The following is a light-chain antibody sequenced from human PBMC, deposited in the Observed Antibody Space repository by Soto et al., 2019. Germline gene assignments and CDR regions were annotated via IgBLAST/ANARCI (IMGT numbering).Light chain of an antibody. CDR2: GAS. V-gene: IGKV1-5*03. Sequence: TLAASVGETVTLTCRASQSTSSWVAWYQQRPGKPPKLVIYGASTLMGGVPSRFGGSGSGTEFTLTISSLQPDDVATYYCQQYKSYLYTFGQGTRLEIK. CDR3: QQYKSYLYT. CDR1: QSTSSW. J-gene: IGKJ5*01.